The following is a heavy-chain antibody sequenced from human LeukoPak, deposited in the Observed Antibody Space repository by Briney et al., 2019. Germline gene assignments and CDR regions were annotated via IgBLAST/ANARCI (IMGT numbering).Heavy chain of an antibody. Sequence: EESPQICCMGYGARFTSYWVGCMRQMPGEGLEWRGIIFPGDSDTRYSTSIQGQVTISVHRSISTAYPQWSSLRASDTAIYYCARRPLHSQDRLATWGDGNLVTVSS. D-gene: IGHD6-6*01. CDR3: ARRPLHSQDRLAT. CDR1: GARFTSYW. CDR2: IFPGDSDT. V-gene: IGHV5-51*01. J-gene: IGHJ5*01.